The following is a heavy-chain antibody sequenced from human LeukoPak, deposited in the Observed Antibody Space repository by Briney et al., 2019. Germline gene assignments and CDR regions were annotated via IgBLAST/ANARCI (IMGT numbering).Heavy chain of an antibody. V-gene: IGHV1-2*02. CDR3: AREGPNSGYDHDC. CDR2: INPNSSRT. Sequence: ASVNVSCKASGYTFTGYYMHWVRPAPGQGREGMGWINPNSSRTHYAQKSQARVTTTRETSISIAYVDASRPTADDTAVYYCAREGPNSGYDHDCWGQGTLVTASS. CDR1: GYTFTGYY. J-gene: IGHJ4*02. D-gene: IGHD5-12*01.